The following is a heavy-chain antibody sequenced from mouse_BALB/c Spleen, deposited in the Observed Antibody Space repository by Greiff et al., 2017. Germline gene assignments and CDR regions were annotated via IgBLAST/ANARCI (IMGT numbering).Heavy chain of an antibody. CDR1: GFTFTDYY. V-gene: IGHV7-3*02. CDR2: IRNKANGYTT. D-gene: IGHD1-1*01. CDR3: ARGLLLNAMDY. Sequence: EVMLVESGGGLVQPGGSLRLSCATSGFTFTDYYMSWVRQPPGKALEWLGFIRNKANGYTTEYSASVKGRFTISRDNSQSILYLQMNTLRAEDSATYYCARGLLLNAMDYWGQGTSVTVSS. J-gene: IGHJ4*01.